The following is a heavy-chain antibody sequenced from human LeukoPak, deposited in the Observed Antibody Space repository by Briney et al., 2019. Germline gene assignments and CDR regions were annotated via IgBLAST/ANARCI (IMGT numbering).Heavy chain of an antibody. J-gene: IGHJ5*01. CDR2: ISTTVTP. CDR1: GTSISRHY. CDR3: ARQDGLWVGDLGGWFDF. Sequence: SETLSLTCTVSGTSISRHYWSWLRQSAGLGLEWLGYISTTVTPTYNPSLEGRVTISEDTSQNQLSLTLSSVTAADTAVYFCARQDGLWVGDLGGWFDFWGQGIPVTLSA. V-gene: IGHV4-4*09. D-gene: IGHD3-10*01.